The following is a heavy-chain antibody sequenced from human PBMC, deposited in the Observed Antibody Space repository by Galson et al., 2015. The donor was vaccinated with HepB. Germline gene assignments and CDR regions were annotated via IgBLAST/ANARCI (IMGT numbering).Heavy chain of an antibody. D-gene: IGHD3-3*01. Sequence: SLRLSCAASGFTFSSYGMHWVRQAPGQGLEWVAVISYDGSNKYYADSVKGRFTISRDNSKNTPYLQMNSLRAEDTAVYYCAKAGTYYDFWSGYSTYWYFDLWGRGTLVTVSS. V-gene: IGHV3-30*18. CDR2: ISYDGSNK. CDR3: AKAGTYYDFWSGYSTYWYFDL. J-gene: IGHJ2*01. CDR1: GFTFSSYG.